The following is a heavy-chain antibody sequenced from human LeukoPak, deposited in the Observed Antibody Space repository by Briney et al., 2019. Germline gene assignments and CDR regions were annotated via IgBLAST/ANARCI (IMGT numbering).Heavy chain of an antibody. D-gene: IGHD3-22*01. CDR2: IYYSGST. CDR3: ARDTYYYDSSGYSSFDY. J-gene: IGHJ4*02. V-gene: IGHV4-59*12. Sequence: KPSETLSLTCTVSGGSISSYYWSWIRQPPGKGLEWIGYIYYSGSTNYNPSLKSRVTISVDTSKNQFSLKLSSVTAADTAVYYCARDTYYYDSSGYSSFDYWGQGTLVTVSS. CDR1: GGSISSYY.